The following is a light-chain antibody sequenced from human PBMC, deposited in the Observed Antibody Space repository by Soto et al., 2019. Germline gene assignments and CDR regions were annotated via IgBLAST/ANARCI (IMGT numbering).Light chain of an antibody. CDR1: NSDVGGYKY. V-gene: IGLV2-11*01. CDR3: CSYAGAYTFL. Sequence: QSALTQPRSVSGSPGQSVTISCTGTNSDVGGYKYVSWYQQHPGKTPKLMIYDVNKRPSGVPDRFSGSKSGNTASLTISGLQAEDGADYYGCSYAGAYTFLFGGGTKLTVL. J-gene: IGLJ2*01. CDR2: DVN.